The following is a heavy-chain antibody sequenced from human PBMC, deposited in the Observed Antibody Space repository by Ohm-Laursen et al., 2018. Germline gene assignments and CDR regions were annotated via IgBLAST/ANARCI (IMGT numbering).Heavy chain of an antibody. V-gene: IGHV3-11*01. CDR2: ISSSGSTI. CDR3: ARVAHVEMATVHFDY. J-gene: IGHJ4*02. Sequence: GSLRLSCAASGFTFSDYYMSWIRQAPGKGLEWVSYISSSGSTIYYADSVKGRFTISRDNAKNSLYLQMNSLRAEDTAVYYCARVAHVEMATVHFDYWGQGTLVTVSS. D-gene: IGHD5-24*01. CDR1: GFTFSDYY.